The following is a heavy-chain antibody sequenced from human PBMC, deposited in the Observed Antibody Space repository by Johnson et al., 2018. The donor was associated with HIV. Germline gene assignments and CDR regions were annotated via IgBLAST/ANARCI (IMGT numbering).Heavy chain of an antibody. Sequence: QVQLVESGGGVVQPGRSLRLSCAASGFTFSSYGMHWVRQAPGKGLEWVAVISYDGSNKYYADSVKGRFTISRDNSKNTLYLQMNSLSVEETAVYYCARVRPKGSFDIWGQGTMVTVSS. V-gene: IGHV3-30*03. CDR3: ARVRPKGSFDI. CDR1: GFTFSSYG. J-gene: IGHJ3*02. D-gene: IGHD1-1*01. CDR2: ISYDGSNK.